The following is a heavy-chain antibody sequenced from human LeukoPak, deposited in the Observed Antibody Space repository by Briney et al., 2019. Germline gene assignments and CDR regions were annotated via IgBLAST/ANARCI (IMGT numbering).Heavy chain of an antibody. CDR2: ISGSGGST. J-gene: IGHJ6*03. Sequence: GGSLRLSCAASGFTSSSYAMSWVRQAPGKGLEWVSAISGSGGSTYYADSVKGRFTISRDNSKNTLYLQMNSLRAEDTAVYYCAKEPGTTGYYYYYMDVWGKGTTVTVSS. V-gene: IGHV3-23*01. CDR1: GFTSSSYA. CDR3: AKEPGTTGYYYYYMDV. D-gene: IGHD1-7*01.